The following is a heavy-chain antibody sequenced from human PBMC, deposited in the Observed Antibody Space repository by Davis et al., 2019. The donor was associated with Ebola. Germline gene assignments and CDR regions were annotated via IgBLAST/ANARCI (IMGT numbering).Heavy chain of an antibody. CDR2: INHSGST. CDR1: GGSFSGYY. Sequence: MPSETLSLTCAVYGGSFSGYYWSWIRQPPGKGLEWIGEINHSGSTNYNPSLKSRVTMSVDTSKKQFSLKLNSVTAADTALYHCARQSLDFDYWGQGILVTVSS. CDR3: ARQSLDFDY. V-gene: IGHV4-34*01. J-gene: IGHJ4*02.